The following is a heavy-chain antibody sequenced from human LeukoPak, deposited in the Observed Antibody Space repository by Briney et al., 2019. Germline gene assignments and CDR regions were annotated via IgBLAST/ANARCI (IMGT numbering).Heavy chain of an antibody. J-gene: IGHJ4*02. CDR2: ITRSSSYI. Sequence: SGGSLSLSCAASGFTVSSYSMNWFRQAPGTGQESVSFITRSSSYIYYADSVKGRFTISRDNAKTSLYLQMNSLRAEDTAVYYCARDLGDGYKPLDYWGQGTLVTGSS. CDR3: ARDLGDGYKPLDY. D-gene: IGHD5-24*01. CDR1: GFTVSSYS. V-gene: IGHV3-21*01.